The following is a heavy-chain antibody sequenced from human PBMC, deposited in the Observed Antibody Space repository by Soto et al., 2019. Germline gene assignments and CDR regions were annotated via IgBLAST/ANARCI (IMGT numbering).Heavy chain of an antibody. CDR2: MNPGSGDT. Sequence: ASVKVSCKASGYSFTNNDVSWVRQATGQGLGWMGWMNPGSGDTGYAQKFQGRVTMTRDISIATAYMELSSLRSDDTAIYYCARMATFGSLNWFDPWGQGTLVTVSS. J-gene: IGHJ5*02. D-gene: IGHD3-16*01. V-gene: IGHV1-8*01. CDR3: ARMATFGSLNWFDP. CDR1: GYSFTNND.